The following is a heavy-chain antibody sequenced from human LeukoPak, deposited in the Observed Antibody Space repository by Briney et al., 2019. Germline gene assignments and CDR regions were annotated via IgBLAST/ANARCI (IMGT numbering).Heavy chain of an antibody. CDR3: ARAYCSGGSCYSGFDY. CDR1: DGSISSYY. Sequence: SETLSLTCTVSDGSISSYYWSWIRQPPGKGLEWIGYIFSSGSTNYNPSLKSRVTISLDTSKNQFSLKLSSVTAADTAVYYCARAYCSGGSCYSGFDYWGQGTLVTVSS. D-gene: IGHD2-15*01. CDR2: IFSSGST. V-gene: IGHV4-59*12. J-gene: IGHJ4*02.